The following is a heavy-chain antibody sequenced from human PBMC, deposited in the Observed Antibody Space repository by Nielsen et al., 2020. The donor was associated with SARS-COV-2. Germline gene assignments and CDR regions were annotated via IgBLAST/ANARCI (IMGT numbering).Heavy chain of an antibody. CDR1: GGSISSGGYY. J-gene: IGHJ4*02. V-gene: IGHV4-31*03. Sequence: LRLSCTVSGGSISSGGYYWSWIRQHPGKGLEWIGYIYYSGSTYYNPSLKSRVTISVDTSKNQFSLKLSSVTAADTAVYYCARDSRELGPAALFDYWGQGTLVTVSS. CDR3: ARDSRELGPAALFDY. D-gene: IGHD6-13*01. CDR2: IYYSGST.